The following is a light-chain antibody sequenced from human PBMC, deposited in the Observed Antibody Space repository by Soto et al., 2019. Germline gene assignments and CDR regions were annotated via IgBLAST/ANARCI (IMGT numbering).Light chain of an antibody. Sequence: EIVMTQSPATLSVSPGERATLSCRASQSVSSNLAWYQKKPGQAPRLLIYGASTRATGIPARFSGSGSGTEFTLTISSLQSEDFAAYYCQQYNNWPPWTFGQGTKVEIK. V-gene: IGKV3-15*01. CDR2: GAS. J-gene: IGKJ1*01. CDR3: QQYNNWPPWT. CDR1: QSVSSN.